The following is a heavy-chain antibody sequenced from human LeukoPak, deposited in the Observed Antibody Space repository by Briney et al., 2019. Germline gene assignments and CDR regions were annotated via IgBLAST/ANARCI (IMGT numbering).Heavy chain of an antibody. D-gene: IGHD6-13*01. CDR2: IRSKVYGGTT. CDR1: GFTFGDYA. Sequence: GRSLRLSCTASGFTFGDYAMSWFRQAPGKGLEWVGFIRSKVYGGTTEYAASVKGRFTISRDDSKSIAYLQMNSLKTEDTAVYYCTRNGSSWYPRAENRFDPWGQGTLVTVSS. J-gene: IGHJ5*02. V-gene: IGHV3-49*03. CDR3: TRNGSSWYPRAENRFDP.